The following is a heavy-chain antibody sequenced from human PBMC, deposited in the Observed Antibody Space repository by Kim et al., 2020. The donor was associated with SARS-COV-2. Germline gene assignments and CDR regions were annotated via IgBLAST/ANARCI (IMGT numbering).Heavy chain of an antibody. V-gene: IGHV4-31*03. CDR2: IYYSGTT. CDR3: VREYCTGGRCGWFDP. D-gene: IGHD2-15*01. CDR1: GDSISSGAHY. Sequence: SQTLSLTCSVSGDSISSGAHYWSWIRQHPGKGLEWIGYIYYSGTTHYNPSLESRLSISVDTSKNQFSLRLTSVTAADTAVYYCVREYCTGGRCGWFDPWGQGTLVTVSS. J-gene: IGHJ5*02.